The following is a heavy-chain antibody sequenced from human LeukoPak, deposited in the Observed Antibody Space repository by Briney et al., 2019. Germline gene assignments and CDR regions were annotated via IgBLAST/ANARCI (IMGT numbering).Heavy chain of an antibody. Sequence: ASVKVSCKASGYTFSGFYIHWVRQAPGQGLEWMGWINPNSGGTNFAQKFQGRVTMTRDTSISTAYMELSRLRSDDTAVYFCARSSGWKYYVDYWGQGTLVTVSS. CDR3: ARSSGWKYYVDY. D-gene: IGHD6-19*01. CDR2: INPNSGGT. J-gene: IGHJ4*02. V-gene: IGHV1-2*02. CDR1: GYTFSGFY.